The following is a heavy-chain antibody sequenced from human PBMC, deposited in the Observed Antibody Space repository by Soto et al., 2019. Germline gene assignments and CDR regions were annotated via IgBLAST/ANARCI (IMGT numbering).Heavy chain of an antibody. D-gene: IGHD3-22*01. CDR1: GYTFTSYG. CDR3: ARDRITMIVVGPDAFDI. J-gene: IGHJ3*02. Sequence: QVQLVQSGAEVKKPGASVKVSCKASGYTFTSYGISWVRQAPGQGLEWMGWTSAYNGKTNYAQKLQGRVTMTTDTSTSTAYMELRSLRSDDTAVYYCARDRITMIVVGPDAFDIWGQGTMVTVSS. V-gene: IGHV1-18*04. CDR2: TSAYNGKT.